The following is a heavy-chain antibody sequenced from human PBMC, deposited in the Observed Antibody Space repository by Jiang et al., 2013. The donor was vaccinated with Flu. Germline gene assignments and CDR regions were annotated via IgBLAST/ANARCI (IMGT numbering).Heavy chain of an antibody. CDR2: IYYSGRT. CDR1: GASISSSTYY. J-gene: IGHJ4*02. V-gene: IGHV4-39*02. D-gene: IGHD2-2*02. Sequence: GSGLVKPSETLSLTCTVSGASISSSTYYWGWVRQPPGKGLEWIGSIYYSGRTHKRPSLKSRVSISVDTSMNHFSLKLSSVTAADTAVYFCVSQLLYEGYYFDYWGQGTLVTVSS. CDR3: VSQLLYEGYYFDY.